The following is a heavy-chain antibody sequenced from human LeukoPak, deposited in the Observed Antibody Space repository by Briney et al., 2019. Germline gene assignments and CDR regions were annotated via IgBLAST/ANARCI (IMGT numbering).Heavy chain of an antibody. CDR3: ARDQSDYVWGSYRYTLDY. J-gene: IGHJ4*02. CDR1: GFTFSSYG. V-gene: IGHV3-33*01. Sequence: GGSLRLSCAASGFTFSSYGMHWVRQAPGRGLEGVAVIWYEGSNKYYADTVKGRFTISRDNSKNTLYLQMNSLRAEDTAVYYCARDQSDYVWGSYRYTLDYWGQGTLVTVSS. D-gene: IGHD3-16*02. CDR2: IWYEGSNK.